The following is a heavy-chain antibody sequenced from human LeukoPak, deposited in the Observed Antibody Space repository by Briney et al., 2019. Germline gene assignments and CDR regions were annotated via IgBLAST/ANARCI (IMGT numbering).Heavy chain of an antibody. Sequence: PGGSLRLSCAASGFTFSSYWMHWVRQGPGKGLVWVSRINRDGSSTRYADSVKGRFTISRDNAKNTLYLQMNSLRAEDTAVYYCARGSYSHYGMDVWGQGTTVTVSS. CDR3: ARGSYSHYGMDV. V-gene: IGHV3-74*01. CDR2: INRDGSST. J-gene: IGHJ6*02. CDR1: GFTFSSYW. D-gene: IGHD1-26*01.